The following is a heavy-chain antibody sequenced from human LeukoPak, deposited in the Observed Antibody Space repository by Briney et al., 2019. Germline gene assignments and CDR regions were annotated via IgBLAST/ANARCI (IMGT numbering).Heavy chain of an antibody. CDR1: GFTFSSYW. CDR3: ARAYSGYENYYYYYYMDV. Sequence: PGGSLRLSCAASGFTFSSYWMSWVRQAPGKGLEWVANIKQDGSEKYYVDSVKGRFTISRDNAKNSLYLQMNSLRAEDTAVYYCARAYSGYENYYYYYYMDVWGKGTTVTVSS. CDR2: IKQDGSEK. J-gene: IGHJ6*03. D-gene: IGHD5-12*01. V-gene: IGHV3-7*01.